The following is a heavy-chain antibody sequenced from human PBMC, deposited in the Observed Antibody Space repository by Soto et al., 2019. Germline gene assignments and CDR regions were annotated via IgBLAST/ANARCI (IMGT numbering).Heavy chain of an antibody. CDR2: IYPGDSDT. D-gene: IGHD6-13*01. J-gene: IGHJ5*02. CDR3: ARLSIAAAGGDWFDP. Sequence: GESPKISCKGSGYSFTSYWLGWVRQMPGKGLEWMGIIYPGDSDTRYSPSFQGQVTISADKSISTAYLQWSSLKASDTAMYYCARLSIAAAGGDWFDPWGQGTLVTVSS. V-gene: IGHV5-51*01. CDR1: GYSFTSYW.